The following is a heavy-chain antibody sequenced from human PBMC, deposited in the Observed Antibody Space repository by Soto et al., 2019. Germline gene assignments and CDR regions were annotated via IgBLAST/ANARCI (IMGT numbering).Heavy chain of an antibody. J-gene: IGHJ4*02. CDR2: IWHDGSHK. CDR1: GFTFSSYG. Sequence: HHGGSLRLSCAASGFTFSSYGMHWVRQAPGKGLEWVAVIWHDGSHKYYADSVKGRFTISRDNSKNTLYLQMNSLRAEDTAVYYCARSQGEYSSSSRYWGQGTLVTVSS. D-gene: IGHD6-6*01. V-gene: IGHV3-33*01. CDR3: ARSQGEYSSSSRY.